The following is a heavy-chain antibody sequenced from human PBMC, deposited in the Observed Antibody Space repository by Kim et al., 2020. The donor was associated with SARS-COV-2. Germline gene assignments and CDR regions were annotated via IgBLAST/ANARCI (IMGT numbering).Heavy chain of an antibody. D-gene: IGHD2-15*01. J-gene: IGHJ5*01. CDR1: GGSFSGYY. CDR2: INHSGST. V-gene: IGHV4-34*01. Sequence: SETLSLTCAVSGGSFSGYYWSWIRQSPGKGLEWIGEINHSGSTNYHPSLRSRVTISLDTSKSQFSLKLNSVTAADTAIYYCARGHVVVAAPRCICSW. CDR3: ARGHVVVAAPRCICS.